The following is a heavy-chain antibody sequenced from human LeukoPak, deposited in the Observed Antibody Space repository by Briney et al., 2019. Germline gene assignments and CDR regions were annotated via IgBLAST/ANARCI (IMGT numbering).Heavy chain of an antibody. D-gene: IGHD5-24*01. CDR3: ARDATRGGDFDF. J-gene: IGHJ4*02. Sequence: PGGSLRLSCAASGFTFTSYWMAWVRQAPGKGLEWVAKIRQNGSKAEYVDSAKGRFTVSRDNAKNSLYLQMNSLRVEDTALYYCARDATRGGDFDFWGQGTLVTVSS. CDR2: IRQNGSKA. CDR1: GFTFTSYW. V-gene: IGHV3-7*04.